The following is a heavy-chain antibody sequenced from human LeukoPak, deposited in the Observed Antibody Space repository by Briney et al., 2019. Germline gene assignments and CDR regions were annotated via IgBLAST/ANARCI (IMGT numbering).Heavy chain of an antibody. D-gene: IGHD6-19*01. CDR1: GGSTNSGSYY. Sequence: PSETLSLTCTVSGGSTNSGSYYWGWIRQPPGKGLEWIASIDYSESTYYNMSLKSRVTISVDTSKNQFSLKLSFVTAADTAVYYCARLVGAVAGACWGQGTLVTVSS. J-gene: IGHJ4*02. CDR2: IDYSEST. V-gene: IGHV4-39*01. CDR3: ARLVGAVAGAC.